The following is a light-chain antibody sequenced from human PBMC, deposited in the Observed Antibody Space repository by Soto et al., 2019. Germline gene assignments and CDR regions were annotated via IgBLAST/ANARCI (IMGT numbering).Light chain of an antibody. CDR1: QDISTS. CDR2: DAS. CDR3: QQYDNLPIT. J-gene: IGKJ5*01. Sequence: DVQMTLSTSSLSTSVGNRVTIICRASQDISTSLNWFQQKQGKAPKLLIYDASNLGTGVPSRFSGSGYGTDFTFTITSLQTQDIATYYCQQYDNLPITFGQGTRLEIK. V-gene: IGKV1-33*01.